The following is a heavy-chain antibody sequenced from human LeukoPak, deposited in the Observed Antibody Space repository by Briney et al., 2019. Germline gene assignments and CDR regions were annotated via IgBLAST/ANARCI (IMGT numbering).Heavy chain of an antibody. V-gene: IGHV3-23*01. J-gene: IGHJ4*02. CDR2: IYGSGVSI. CDR3: AKDLGWELPAEAY. CDR1: GFTFKSYV. D-gene: IGHD1-26*01. Sequence: LPGGSLRLSCVASGFTFKSYVMNWVRQAPGKGLEWLATIYGSGVSISYADSVKCRFTISRDNSNNTLYLQMNSLRAEDTAMYYCAKDLGWELPAEAYWGQGILVTVSS.